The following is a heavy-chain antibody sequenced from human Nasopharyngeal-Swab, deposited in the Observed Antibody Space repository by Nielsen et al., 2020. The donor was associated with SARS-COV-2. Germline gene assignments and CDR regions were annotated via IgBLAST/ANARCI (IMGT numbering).Heavy chain of an antibody. Sequence: WIRQPPGKGLERISDTSRTTAIIYNADSVKGRFTISRDNAKNSLYLQMNSLRAEDTAVYYCARTGITGRWFDPWGQGTLVTVSS. V-gene: IGHV3-11*01. CDR2: TSRTTAII. J-gene: IGHJ5*02. D-gene: IGHD3-16*01. CDR3: ARTGITGRWFDP.